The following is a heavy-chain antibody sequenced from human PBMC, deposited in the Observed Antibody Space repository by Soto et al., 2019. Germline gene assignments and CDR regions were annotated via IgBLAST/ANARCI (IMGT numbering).Heavy chain of an antibody. Sequence: SVKVSCKASGGTFSSYAISWVRQAPVQGLEWMGGIIPIFGTANYAQKFQGRVTITADESTSTAYMELSSLRSEDTAVYYCARGGTVAGIFDYWGQGTLVTVSS. CDR1: GGTFSSYA. J-gene: IGHJ4*02. V-gene: IGHV1-69*13. D-gene: IGHD6-19*01. CDR3: ARGGTVAGIFDY. CDR2: IIPIFGTA.